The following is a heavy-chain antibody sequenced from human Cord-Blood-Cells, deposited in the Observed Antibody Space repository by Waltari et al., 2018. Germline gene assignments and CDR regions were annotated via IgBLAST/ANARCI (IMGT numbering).Heavy chain of an antibody. CDR3: ARNRVLWFGELSLDY. CDR2: INHSGST. CDR1: GGSFSGYY. D-gene: IGHD3-10*01. V-gene: IGHV4-34*01. Sequence: QVQLQQWGAGLLKPSETLSLTCAVSGGSFSGYYWSWIRQPPGKGLEWIGEINHSGSTNYNPSLKSRVTISVDTSKNQFSLKLSSVTAADTAVYYCARNRVLWFGELSLDYWGQGTLVTVSS. J-gene: IGHJ4*02.